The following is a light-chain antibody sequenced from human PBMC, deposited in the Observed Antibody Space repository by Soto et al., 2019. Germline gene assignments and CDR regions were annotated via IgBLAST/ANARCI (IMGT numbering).Light chain of an antibody. Sequence: DIQMTHSPSTLSASVGDRVTITCRASQSISSWLAWYQQKPGKAPKLLIYKASSLESGVPSRFRGSGSGKELTLTISSLQPDDFATYHCKQYNSYSPTFGKGTKVDIX. V-gene: IGKV1-5*03. J-gene: IGKJ1*01. CDR1: QSISSW. CDR2: KAS. CDR3: KQYNSYSPT.